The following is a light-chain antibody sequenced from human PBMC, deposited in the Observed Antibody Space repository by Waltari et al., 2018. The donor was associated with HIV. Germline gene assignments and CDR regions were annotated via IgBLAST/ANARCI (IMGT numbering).Light chain of an antibody. CDR2: GNS. V-gene: IGLV1-40*01. CDR3: QSYDSNLSGL. CDR1: SSNIGAGYD. Sequence: QSELTQPPSVSAAPGQRVTSSCTGSSSNIGAGYDVPWYTPVPGRAPKVVIYGNSNRPSGVPDRFSGSKSGSSASLVITGLQSEDEADYYCQSYDSNLSGLFGGGTKVTVL. J-gene: IGLJ2*01.